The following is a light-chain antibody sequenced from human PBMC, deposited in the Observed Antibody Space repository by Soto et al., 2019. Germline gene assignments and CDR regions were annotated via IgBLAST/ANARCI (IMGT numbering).Light chain of an antibody. CDR2: AAS. CDR1: QDISNY. J-gene: IGKJ1*01. Sequence: DIKMTQSPSSLSASVGDRVTITCRASQDISNYLAWYQQKPGKGPRFLIYAASTLQSGVPSRSSGSGSGTDFLPTITVLRPEDFAIYYFQKNIRGAGTFGQGTKVEIK. V-gene: IGKV1-27*01. CDR3: QKNIRGAGT.